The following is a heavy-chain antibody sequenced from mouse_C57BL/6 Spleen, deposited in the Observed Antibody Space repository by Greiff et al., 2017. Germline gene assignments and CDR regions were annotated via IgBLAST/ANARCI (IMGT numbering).Heavy chain of an antibody. CDR1: GFSFNTYA. CDR2: IRSKSNNYAT. V-gene: IGHV10-1*01. CDR3: VRHSDYGYAMDY. D-gene: IGHD2-4*01. Sequence: EVMLVESGGGLVQPKGSLKLSCAASGFSFNTYAMNWVRQAPGKGLEWVARIRSKSNNYATYYADSVKDRFNISRDDSESMLYLQMNNLKTEDTAMYYCVRHSDYGYAMDYWGQGTSVTVSS. J-gene: IGHJ4*01.